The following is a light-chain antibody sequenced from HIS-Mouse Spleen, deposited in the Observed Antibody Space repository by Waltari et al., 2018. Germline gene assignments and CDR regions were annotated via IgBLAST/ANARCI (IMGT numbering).Light chain of an antibody. CDR3: SSYTSSSTLYV. Sequence: QSALTQPASVSGSPGQSITISCTGTSREVGGYNYVSWYQQHPGKAPKLMIYDVSNRPSGVSNRFSGSKSGNTASLTISGLQAEDEADYYCSSYTSSSTLYVFGTGTKVTVL. CDR2: DVS. CDR1: SREVGGYNY. J-gene: IGLJ1*01. V-gene: IGLV2-14*03.